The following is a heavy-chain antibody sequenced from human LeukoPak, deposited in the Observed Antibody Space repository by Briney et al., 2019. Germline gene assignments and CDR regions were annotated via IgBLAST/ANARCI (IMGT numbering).Heavy chain of an antibody. Sequence: ASVKVSCKASGYTFTSYGISWVRQAPGQGLEWMGWISAYNGITNYAQKLQGRVTMTTDTSTSTAYMELRSLRSDDTAVYYCARMPIAAAGYYFDYWGQGTLVTVSS. J-gene: IGHJ4*02. CDR1: GYTFTSYG. CDR3: ARMPIAAAGYYFDY. V-gene: IGHV1-18*01. CDR2: ISAYNGIT. D-gene: IGHD6-13*01.